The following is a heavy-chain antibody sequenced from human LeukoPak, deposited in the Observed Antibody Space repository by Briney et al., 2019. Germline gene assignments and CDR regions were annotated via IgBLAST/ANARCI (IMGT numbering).Heavy chain of an antibody. D-gene: IGHD1-26*01. CDR3: ARETSLMGGAFDI. J-gene: IGHJ3*02. CDR2: INPNSGGT. Sequence: GASVKVSCKASGYTFTGYYMHWVRQAPGQGLEWMGWINPNSGGTNYAQKFQGRVTMTRDTSISTAYMELSRLRSDDTAVYYCARETSLMGGAFDIWGQGTMVTVSS. CDR1: GYTFTGYY. V-gene: IGHV1-2*02.